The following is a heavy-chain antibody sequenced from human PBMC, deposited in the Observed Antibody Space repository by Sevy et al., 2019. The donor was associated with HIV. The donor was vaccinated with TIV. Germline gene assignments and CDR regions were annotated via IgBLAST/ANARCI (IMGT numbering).Heavy chain of an antibody. CDR2: ISYDGTNK. Sequence: GGSLRLSCAASGFTFSSYGMHWVRQAPGKGLEWVTVISYDGTNKYYADSVKGRFTISRDNSKNTLYLQMNSLRAEVRAVYYCVKDYNPEWLYGAFDIWGQGTMVTVSS. J-gene: IGHJ3*02. D-gene: IGHD3-3*01. CDR1: GFTFSSYG. V-gene: IGHV3-30*18. CDR3: VKDYNPEWLYGAFDI.